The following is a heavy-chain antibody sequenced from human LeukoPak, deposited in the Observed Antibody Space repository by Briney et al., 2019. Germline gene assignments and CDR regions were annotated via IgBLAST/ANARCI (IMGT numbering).Heavy chain of an antibody. CDR3: ARAISYDILTGYANWFDP. CDR1: GGSISSYY. J-gene: IGHJ5*02. Sequence: PSETLSLTCTVAGGSISSYYWSWVRQPPGKGLEWIGYIYYSGSTNYNPSLKSRVTISVDTSKNQFSLKLSSVTAADTAVYYCARAISYDILTGYANWFDPWGQGTLVTVSS. V-gene: IGHV4-59*01. CDR2: IYYSGST. D-gene: IGHD3-9*01.